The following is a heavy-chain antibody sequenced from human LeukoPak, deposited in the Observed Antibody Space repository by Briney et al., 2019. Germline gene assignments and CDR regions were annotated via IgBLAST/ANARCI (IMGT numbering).Heavy chain of an antibody. CDR1: GFTFSNAW. V-gene: IGHV3-21*01. CDR3: ARVSGYCSSTSCYTRGGYDY. CDR2: ISSSSSYI. Sequence: GGSLRLSCAASGFTFSNAWMSWVRQAPGKGLEWVSSISSSSSYIYYADSVKGRFTISRDNAKNSLYLQMNSLRAEDTAVYYCARVSGYCSSTSCYTRGGYDYWGQGTLVTVSS. D-gene: IGHD2-2*02. J-gene: IGHJ4*02.